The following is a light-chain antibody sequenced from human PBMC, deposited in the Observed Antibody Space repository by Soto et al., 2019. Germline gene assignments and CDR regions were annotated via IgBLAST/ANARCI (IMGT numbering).Light chain of an antibody. CDR2: DVS. Sequence: QSVLTQPASVSGSPGQSITISCTGTSSDVVGYNYVSWYQHHPGKAPKLMIYDVSNRPSGVSNRFSGSKSGNTASLTISGLQPEDEAVYYCSSYTTSNTRQIVFGTGTKVTVL. CDR1: SSDVVGYNY. CDR3: SSYTTSNTRQIV. J-gene: IGLJ1*01. V-gene: IGLV2-14*03.